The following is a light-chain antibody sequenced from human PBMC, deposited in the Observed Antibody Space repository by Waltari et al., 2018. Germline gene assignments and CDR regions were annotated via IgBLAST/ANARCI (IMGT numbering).Light chain of an antibody. CDR1: SSDVGNYKR. CDR3: SSCAGSRTGV. V-gene: IGLV2-23*02. Sequence: QSALTQPASVSGSPGQSITISCTGTSSDVGNYKRVSWYQQHPGKAPKLLIYAVSKRPSGVSDRFAGSKSGDMASLTIAGLQPEDEAEYFGSSCAGSRTGVFGGGTKVTVL. J-gene: IGLJ2*01. CDR2: AVS.